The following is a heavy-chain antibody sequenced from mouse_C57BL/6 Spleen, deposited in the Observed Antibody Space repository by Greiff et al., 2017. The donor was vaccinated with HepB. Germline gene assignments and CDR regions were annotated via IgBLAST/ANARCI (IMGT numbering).Heavy chain of an antibody. Sequence: LQQPGAELVKPGASVKLSCKASGYTFTSYWIHWVKQRPGQGLEWIGMIHPNSGSTNYNEKFKSKATLTVDKSSSTAYMQLSSLTSEDSAVYYCARDPGSSYDYWGQGTTLTVSS. CDR2: IHPNSGST. V-gene: IGHV1-64*01. J-gene: IGHJ2*01. D-gene: IGHD1-1*01. CDR3: ARDPGSSYDY. CDR1: GYTFTSYW.